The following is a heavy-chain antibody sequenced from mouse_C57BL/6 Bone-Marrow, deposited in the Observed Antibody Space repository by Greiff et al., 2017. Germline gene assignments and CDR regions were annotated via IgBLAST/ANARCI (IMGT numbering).Heavy chain of an antibody. J-gene: IGHJ2*01. CDR2: ISDGGSYT. V-gene: IGHV5-4*01. CDR1: GFTFSSYA. Sequence: EVQVVESGGGLVKPGGSLKLSCAASGFTFSSYAMSWVRQTPEKRLEWVATISDGGSYTYYPDNVKGRFTLSRDNAKNNLYLQMSHLKSEDTAMYYCAILPSYFDYWGQGTTLTVSS. CDR3: AILPSYFDY. D-gene: IGHD1-1*01.